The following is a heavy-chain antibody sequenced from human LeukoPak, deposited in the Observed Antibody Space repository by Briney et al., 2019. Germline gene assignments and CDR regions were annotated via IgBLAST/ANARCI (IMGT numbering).Heavy chain of an antibody. CDR1: GFTFSSYA. Sequence: PGGSLRLSCAASGFTFSSYAMHWVRQAPGKGLEWVAVISYDGSNKYYADSVKGRFTISRDNSKNTLYLQMNSLRAEDTAVYYCARDATVTMIVGNGVDVWGQGTTVTVSS. D-gene: IGHD3-22*01. V-gene: IGHV3-30-3*01. CDR3: ARDATVTMIVGNGVDV. J-gene: IGHJ6*02. CDR2: ISYDGSNK.